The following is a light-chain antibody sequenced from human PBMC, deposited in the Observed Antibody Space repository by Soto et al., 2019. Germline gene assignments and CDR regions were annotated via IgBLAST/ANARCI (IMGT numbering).Light chain of an antibody. CDR1: QSISRW. V-gene: IGKV1-5*03. Sequence: DIQMTQSPSTLSASVGDRVTITCRASQSISRWLAWYRQKPGKAPKLLIYKASSLESGVPSRFSGSGSGTEFTLTISSLQPDDFASYYCQQYNSSFGQGTKVDIK. CDR2: KAS. J-gene: IGKJ1*01. CDR3: QQYNSS.